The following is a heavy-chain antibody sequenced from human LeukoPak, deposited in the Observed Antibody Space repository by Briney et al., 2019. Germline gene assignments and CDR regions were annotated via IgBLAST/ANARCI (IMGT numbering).Heavy chain of an antibody. J-gene: IGHJ4*02. CDR2: ISSSSSYI. CDR3: ARVSLLRAWPSLDY. D-gene: IGHD5-12*01. CDR1: GFIFSSYS. Sequence: GGSLRLSCAASGFIFSSYSMNWVRQAPGKGLEWVSSISSSSSYIYYADSVKGRFTISRDNAKNSLYLQMNSLRAEDTAVYYCARVSLLRAWPSLDYWGQGTLVTVSS. V-gene: IGHV3-21*01.